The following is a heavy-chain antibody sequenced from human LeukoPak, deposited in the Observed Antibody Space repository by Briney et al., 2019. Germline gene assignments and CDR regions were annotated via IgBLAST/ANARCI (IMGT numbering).Heavy chain of an antibody. CDR3: ARGDSGYDYGFDN. J-gene: IGHJ4*02. Sequence: SVKVSCKASGGTFSSHAIIWVRQAPGQGLEWVGGIIPIFGTTNYAQKFQGRVTITTDESTGTGYMELRSLRSDDTAVYYCARGDSGYDYGFDNWGQGTLVTVSS. V-gene: IGHV1-69*05. CDR2: IIPIFGTT. CDR1: GGTFSSHA. D-gene: IGHD5-12*01.